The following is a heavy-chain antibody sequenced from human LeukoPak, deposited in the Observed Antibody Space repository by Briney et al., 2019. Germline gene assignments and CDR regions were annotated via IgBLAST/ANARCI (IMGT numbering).Heavy chain of an antibody. V-gene: IGHV4-39*01. CDR2: IYYSGST. Sequence: SETLSLTCTVSGGSISSSSYYWGWIRQPPGKGLEWIGSIYYSGSTYYNPSLKSRVTISVDTSKNQFSLKLSSVTAADTAVYYCARHYPLFHLHHWGQGTLVTVSS. J-gene: IGHJ1*01. CDR3: ARHYPLFHLHH. CDR1: GGSISSSSYY.